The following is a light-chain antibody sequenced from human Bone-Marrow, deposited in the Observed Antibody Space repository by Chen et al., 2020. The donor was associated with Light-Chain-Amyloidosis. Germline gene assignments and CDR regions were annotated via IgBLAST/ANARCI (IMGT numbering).Light chain of an antibody. CDR3: QVWDRSSDRPV. Sequence: SYVLTQPSSASVAPGQTAPNACGGNNIGSTSVHWYQQTPGQAPLLVVYDDSDRPSGIPERLSGSNSGNTATLTISRVEAGDEADYYCQVWDRSSDRPVFGGGTKLTVL. J-gene: IGLJ3*02. V-gene: IGLV3-21*02. CDR2: DDS. CDR1: NIGSTS.